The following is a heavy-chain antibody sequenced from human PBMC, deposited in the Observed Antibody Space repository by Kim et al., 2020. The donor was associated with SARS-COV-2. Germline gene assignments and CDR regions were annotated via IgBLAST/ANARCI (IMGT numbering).Heavy chain of an antibody. J-gene: IGHJ4*02. CDR3: ASRRGSYWVYDY. CDR2: IYHTGST. V-gene: IGHV4-4*02. D-gene: IGHD1-26*01. Sequence: SETLSLTCTVSGGSISNTNWWTWVRQPPGKGLEWLGEIYHTGSTNYNPSLKSRVTISVDKSRNQFSLKLISVTAADTAVYYCASRRGSYWVYDYWGQGILVTVSS. CDR1: GGSISNTNW.